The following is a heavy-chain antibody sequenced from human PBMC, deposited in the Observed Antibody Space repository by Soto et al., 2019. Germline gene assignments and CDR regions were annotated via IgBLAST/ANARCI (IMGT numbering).Heavy chain of an antibody. CDR3: ARAYDSSGSRRYYYGMDV. D-gene: IGHD3-22*01. Sequence: SETLSLTCAVSGGSINTGGYSWSWIRHPPGNGLEWIGYIYHIGRTYYNPSLKSRVTISVDRSKNQFSLKVNSVTAADTAVYYCARAYDSSGSRRYYYGMDVWGKGTKVIV. CDR2: IYHIGRT. J-gene: IGHJ6*04. CDR1: GGSINTGGYS. V-gene: IGHV4-30-2*01.